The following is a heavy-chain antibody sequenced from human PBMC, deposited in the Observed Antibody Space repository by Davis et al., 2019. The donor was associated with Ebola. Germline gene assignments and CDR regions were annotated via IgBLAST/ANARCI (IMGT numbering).Heavy chain of an antibody. CDR1: GFTFSSYW. CDR3: ARAVRSVRGVHVFDY. J-gene: IGHJ4*02. CDR2: IKQDGSEK. V-gene: IGHV3-7*01. D-gene: IGHD3-10*01. Sequence: PGGSLRLSCAASGFTFSSYWMSWVRQAPGKGLEWVANIKQDGSEKYYVDSVKGRFTISRDNAKNSLYLQMNSLRAEDTAVYYCARAVRSVRGVHVFDYWGQGTLVTVSS.